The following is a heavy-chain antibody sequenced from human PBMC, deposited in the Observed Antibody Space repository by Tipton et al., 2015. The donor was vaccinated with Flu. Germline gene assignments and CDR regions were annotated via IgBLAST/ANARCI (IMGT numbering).Heavy chain of an antibody. CDR3: ARVKTVTGTWSFDY. CDR1: GGSISTINW. J-gene: IGHJ4*02. Sequence: SLRLSCTVSGGSISTINWWSWIRQTPGKGLEWIGEVYHSRSTNYNPSLKSRITISVDKSKNEFSLKLNSVTAADTAVYYCARVKTVTGTWSFDYWGQGALVTVSS. CDR2: VYHSRST. D-gene: IGHD6-19*01. V-gene: IGHV4-4*02.